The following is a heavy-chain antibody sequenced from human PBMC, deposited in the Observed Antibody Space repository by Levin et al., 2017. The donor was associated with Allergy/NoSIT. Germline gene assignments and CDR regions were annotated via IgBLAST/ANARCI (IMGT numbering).Heavy chain of an antibody. V-gene: IGHV1-3*01. Sequence: WASVKVSCKASGFTFTASALHWVRQAPGQRLEWMGWIHPGNGNTRYSQNFQGRLTFTRDTSASTAYLELSSLTSEDTAVYYCARDRRSGNTDGFDIWGQGTMVTVSS. CDR2: IHPGNGNT. D-gene: IGHD1-26*01. CDR1: GFTFTASA. CDR3: ARDRRSGNTDGFDI. J-gene: IGHJ3*02.